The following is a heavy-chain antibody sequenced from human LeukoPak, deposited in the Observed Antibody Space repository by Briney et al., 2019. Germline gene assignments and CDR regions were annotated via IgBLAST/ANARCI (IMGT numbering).Heavy chain of an antibody. J-gene: IGHJ5*02. CDR1: GYTFTSYY. V-gene: IGHV1-46*01. D-gene: IGHD2-2*02. Sequence: ASVKVSCKASGYTFTSYYMHWVRQAPGQGLEWMGIISPSGGSTSYAQKFQGRVTMTRDMSTSTVYMELSSLRSEDTAVYYCARGRGDIVVVPAAIRGINWFDPWGQGTLVTVSS. CDR3: ARGRGDIVVVPAAIRGINWFDP. CDR2: ISPSGGST.